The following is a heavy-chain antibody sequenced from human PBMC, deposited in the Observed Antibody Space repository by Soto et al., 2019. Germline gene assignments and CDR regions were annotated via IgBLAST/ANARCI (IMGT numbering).Heavy chain of an antibody. V-gene: IGHV3-33*01. CDR1: GFTFSSYG. CDR2: IWYDGSNK. D-gene: IGHD3-16*02. Sequence: QVQLVESGGGVVQPGRSLRLSCAASGFTFSSYGMHWVRQAPGKGLEWVAVIWYDGSNKYYADSVKGRFTISRDNSKNTLYLQMNSVRAEDTAVYYCARDLGYDYVWGSYRYLDYWGQGTLVTVSS. J-gene: IGHJ4*02. CDR3: ARDLGYDYVWGSYRYLDY.